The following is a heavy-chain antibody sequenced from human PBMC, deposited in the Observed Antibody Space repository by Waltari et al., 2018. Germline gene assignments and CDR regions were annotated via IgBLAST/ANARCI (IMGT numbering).Heavy chain of an antibody. Sequence: EVQLVESGGGLVQPGGSLRLSCAASGFTFSSYWMSWVRQAPGKGLEWVANIKQDGSEKYYVDSGKGRFTSSRDNAKNSLYLQMNSLRAEDTAVYYCARRSPHSGYDLKSYYYYYYYMDVWGKGTTVTVSS. J-gene: IGHJ6*03. CDR3: ARRSPHSGYDLKSYYYYYYYMDV. V-gene: IGHV3-7*01. CDR2: IKQDGSEK. D-gene: IGHD5-12*01. CDR1: GFTFSSYW.